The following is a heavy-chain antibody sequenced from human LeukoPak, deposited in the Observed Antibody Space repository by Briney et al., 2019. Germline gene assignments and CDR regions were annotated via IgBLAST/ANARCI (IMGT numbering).Heavy chain of an antibody. Sequence: PGRSLRLSCAASGFTFSSYWMSWVRQAPGKGLEWVATIKQDGSEKYYVDSVKGRFTISRDNAKNSLYLQMNSLRAEDTAVYYCASLVDSSYFDYWGQGTLATVSS. J-gene: IGHJ4*02. CDR1: GFTFSSYW. V-gene: IGHV3-7*02. CDR3: ASLVDSSYFDY. CDR2: IKQDGSEK. D-gene: IGHD6-19*01.